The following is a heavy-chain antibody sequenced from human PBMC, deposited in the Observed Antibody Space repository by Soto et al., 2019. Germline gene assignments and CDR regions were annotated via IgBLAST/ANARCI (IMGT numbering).Heavy chain of an antibody. D-gene: IGHD3-10*01. CDR2: IYYSGSI. Sequence: QVQLQESGPGLVKPSETLSLTCTVSGGSISSYYWSWIRQPPGKGLEWIGYIYYSGSINYNPSLKSLLTISVDTSKTQFSLQLTPVTAADTAVYYGPRHLYGSGERFDPWGQGTLVTVSS. V-gene: IGHV4-59*08. CDR1: GGSISSYY. CDR3: PRHLYGSGERFDP. J-gene: IGHJ5*02.